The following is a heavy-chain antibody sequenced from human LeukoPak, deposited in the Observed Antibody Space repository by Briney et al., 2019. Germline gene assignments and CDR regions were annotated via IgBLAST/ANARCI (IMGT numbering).Heavy chain of an antibody. D-gene: IGHD2-15*01. CDR3: ARDCSGGSCYGAFDI. CDR2: IYDSGST. J-gene: IGHJ3*02. V-gene: IGHV4-30-4*01. Sequence: TSETLSLTCTVSGSSISSYYWSWIRQPPGKGLEWIGYIYDSGSTYYNPSLKSRITISVDTSENRFSLKLSSVTATDTAVYYCARDCSGGSCYGAFDIWGQGTMVTVSS. CDR1: GSSISSYY.